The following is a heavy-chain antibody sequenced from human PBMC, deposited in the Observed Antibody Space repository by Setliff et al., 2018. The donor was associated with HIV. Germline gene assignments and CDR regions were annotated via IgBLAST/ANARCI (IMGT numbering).Heavy chain of an antibody. V-gene: IGHV4-34*12. D-gene: IGHD6-19*01. Sequence: NPSETLSLTCAVYGGSFSGYYWSWIRQPPGKGLEWIGEIIHSGSTNYNPSLKSRVTVSADTSKNQFSLRLNSVTAADTAVYYCAREERGWSNRGAFDVWGLGTMVTVSS. CDR1: GGSFSGYY. CDR2: IIHSGST. J-gene: IGHJ3*01. CDR3: AREERGWSNRGAFDV.